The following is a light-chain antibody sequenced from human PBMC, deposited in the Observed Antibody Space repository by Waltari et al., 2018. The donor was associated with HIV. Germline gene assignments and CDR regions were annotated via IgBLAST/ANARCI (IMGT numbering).Light chain of an antibody. Sequence: DIQMTQFPSSVSASVGDRVTIICRASQGISTWLAWYQQKPGKAPKLLIYGASSLQVGVPSRFTGSGSGAGFTLTINNLQPDDFATYYCQQANSFPLTFGGGTRIDI. J-gene: IGKJ4*01. V-gene: IGKV1-12*01. CDR1: QGISTW. CDR3: QQANSFPLT. CDR2: GAS.